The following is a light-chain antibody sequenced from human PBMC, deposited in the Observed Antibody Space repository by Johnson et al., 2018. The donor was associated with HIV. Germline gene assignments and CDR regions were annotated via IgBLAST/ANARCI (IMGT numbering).Light chain of an antibody. V-gene: IGLV1-51*02. Sequence: QSVLTQPPSVSAAPGQKVTISCSGSSSNIGSNYVSWYQQLPGTAPKLLIYENNKRPSGIPDRFSGSKSGTSATLGITGLQTGDEADYYCGTVDTSLIAGGVFGTVTKVTVL. J-gene: IGLJ1*01. CDR2: ENN. CDR1: SSNIGSNY. CDR3: GTVDTSLIAGGV.